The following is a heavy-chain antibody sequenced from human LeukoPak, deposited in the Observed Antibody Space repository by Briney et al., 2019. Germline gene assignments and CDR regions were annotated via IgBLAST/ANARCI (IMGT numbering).Heavy chain of an antibody. J-gene: IGHJ4*02. D-gene: IGHD1-26*01. V-gene: IGHV3-21*01. CDR3: ARDSLVGATNFDY. CDR2: ISSSSSYI. Sequence: PGGSLRLSCAASGFTFSSYSMNWVRQAPGKGLEWVSSISSSSSYIYYADSVKGRFTISRDNAKNSLYLQMNSLRAEDTAVYYCARDSLVGATNFDYWGQGTLVTVSS. CDR1: GFTFSSYS.